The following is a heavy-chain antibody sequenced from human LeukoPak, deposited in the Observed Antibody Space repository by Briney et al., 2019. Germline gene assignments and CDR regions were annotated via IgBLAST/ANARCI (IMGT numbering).Heavy chain of an antibody. V-gene: IGHV4-39*07. J-gene: IGHJ4*02. CDR1: GGSFSSSSFY. Sequence: SETLSLTCSVSGGSFSSSSFYWGWIRQPPGKGLEWIGSVYYSGSTNYNPSLKSRVTISVDTSKNQFSLKLSSVTAADTAVYYCASERGYHANWGQGTLVTVSS. D-gene: IGHD5-12*01. CDR2: VYYSGST. CDR3: ASERGYHAN.